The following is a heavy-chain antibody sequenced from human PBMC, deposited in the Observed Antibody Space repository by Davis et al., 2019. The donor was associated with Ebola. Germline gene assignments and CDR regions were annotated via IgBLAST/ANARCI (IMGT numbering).Heavy chain of an antibody. Sequence: RGSLRLSCAASGFTFSSYSMNWVRQAPGKGLEWVSSISSSSSYIYYADSVKGRFTISRDNAKNSLYLQMNSLRAEDTAVYYCARDRGFNWFDPWGQGTLVTVSS. CDR1: GFTFSSYS. J-gene: IGHJ5*02. CDR3: ARDRGFNWFDP. CDR2: ISSSSSYI. V-gene: IGHV3-21*01.